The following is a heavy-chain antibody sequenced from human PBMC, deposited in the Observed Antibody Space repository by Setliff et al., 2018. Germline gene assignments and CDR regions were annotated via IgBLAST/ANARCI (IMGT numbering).Heavy chain of an antibody. CDR1: GYTFTNYG. J-gene: IGHJ5*02. Sequence: ASVKVSCKASGYTFTNYGVTWVRQAPGQGLEWMGWIGAYNGNTYNAHKFQGRVTMTSDTSTSTAYMELRSLRSDDTAVYYCANGNWFDPWGQGTLVTVSS. CDR3: ANGNWFDP. CDR2: IGAYNGNT. V-gene: IGHV1-18*01.